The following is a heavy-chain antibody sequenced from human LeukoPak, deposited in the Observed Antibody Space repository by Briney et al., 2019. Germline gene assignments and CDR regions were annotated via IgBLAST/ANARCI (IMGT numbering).Heavy chain of an antibody. CDR2: ISGSCGST. Sequence: GGSLRLSCVVSGFTFSSYAMSCVRHAPGKGLELVSGISGSCGSTYYADSVKGRFTISRDNSKNTLYLQMNSLRAEDTAVYYCAKSTVELGMYYYYYMAVWGKGTTVTVSS. CDR1: GFTFSSYA. J-gene: IGHJ6*03. V-gene: IGHV3-23*01. D-gene: IGHD7-27*01. CDR3: AKSTVELGMYYYYYMAV.